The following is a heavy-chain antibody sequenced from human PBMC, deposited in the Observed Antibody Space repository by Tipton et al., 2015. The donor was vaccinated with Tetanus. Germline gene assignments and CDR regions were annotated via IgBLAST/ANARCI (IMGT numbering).Heavy chain of an antibody. CDR3: ARANFDFPKKGPFDS. D-gene: IGHD3-3*01. CDR2: VSSSGST. Sequence: TLSLTCTVSGDSLRTGDRNWSWIRQPPGKGLEWLAYVSSSGSTNSDYFLKSRITISRDTSTNQYFLKLSSVTPADTAVYFCARANFDFPKKGPFDSWGQGIPVIVSA. J-gene: IGHJ4*02. V-gene: IGHV4-61*08. CDR1: GDSLRTGDRN.